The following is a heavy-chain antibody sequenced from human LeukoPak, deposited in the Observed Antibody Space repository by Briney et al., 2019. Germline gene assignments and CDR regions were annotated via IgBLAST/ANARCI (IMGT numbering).Heavy chain of an antibody. D-gene: IGHD1-26*01. CDR3: AIDRDGSLTPSAFDM. Sequence: ASVKVSCKASGGTFSSYAISWVRQAPGQGLEWMGRIIPIFDIAHYSQNFQDRVTITADKSTSTAYMEMSGLTSEDTAVYYCAIDRDGSLTPSAFDMWGHGTMVIVTS. CDR2: IIPIFDIA. V-gene: IGHV1-69*04. CDR1: GGTFSSYA. J-gene: IGHJ3*02.